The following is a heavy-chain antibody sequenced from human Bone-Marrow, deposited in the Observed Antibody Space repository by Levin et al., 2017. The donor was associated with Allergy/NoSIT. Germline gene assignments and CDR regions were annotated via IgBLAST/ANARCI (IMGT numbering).Heavy chain of an antibody. CDR3: AKIARVGATMKGYFDY. J-gene: IGHJ4*02. D-gene: IGHD1-26*01. CDR2: ISYDGSNK. V-gene: IGHV3-30*18. CDR1: GFTFSSYG. Sequence: AGGSLRLSCAASGFTFSSYGMHWVRQAPGKGLEWVAVISYDGSNKYYADSVKGRFTISRDNSKNTLYLQMNSLRAEDTAVYYCAKIARVGATMKGYFDYWGQGTLVTVSS.